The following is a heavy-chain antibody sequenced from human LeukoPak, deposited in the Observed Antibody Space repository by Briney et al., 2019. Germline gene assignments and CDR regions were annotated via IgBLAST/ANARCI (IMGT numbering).Heavy chain of an antibody. Sequence: ASVKVSCKASGYTFSTYGITWVRQAPGQGLEWMGWISAYNGNTNSAQKLQGRVSMTTDTSSSTAYMELRSLRSDDTAVYYCARVIGSYYEDYWGQGTLVTVSS. CDR3: ARVIGSYYEDY. J-gene: IGHJ4*02. D-gene: IGHD1-26*01. CDR1: GYTFSTYG. V-gene: IGHV1-18*01. CDR2: ISAYNGNT.